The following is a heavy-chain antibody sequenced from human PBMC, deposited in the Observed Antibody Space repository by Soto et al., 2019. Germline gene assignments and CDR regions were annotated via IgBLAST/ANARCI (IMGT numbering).Heavy chain of an antibody. CDR2: IYYSGST. V-gene: IGHV4-30-4*01. J-gene: IGHJ4*02. D-gene: IGHD3-10*01. CDR3: ARELLLLSTYYFDY. Sequence: PSETLSLTCTVSGGSISSGDYYWSWIRQPPGKGLEWIGYIYYSGSTYYNPSLKSRVTISVDTSKNQFSLKLSSVTAADTAVYYCARELLLLSTYYFDYWGQGTLVTVSS. CDR1: GGSISSGDYY.